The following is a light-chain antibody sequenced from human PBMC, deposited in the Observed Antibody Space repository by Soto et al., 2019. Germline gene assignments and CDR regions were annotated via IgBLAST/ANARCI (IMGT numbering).Light chain of an antibody. Sequence: DIQMTQSPSSMSAFVGDRVTITCRASQSISGYLNWYQKKSGQGPKLLMYAASSLQSGVPSRFSGSGSGTDFTLTISSXQPEDSATYYCQQSDSMPWTFGQGTKVDIK. CDR1: QSISGY. CDR2: AAS. CDR3: QQSDSMPWT. J-gene: IGKJ1*01. V-gene: IGKV1-39*01.